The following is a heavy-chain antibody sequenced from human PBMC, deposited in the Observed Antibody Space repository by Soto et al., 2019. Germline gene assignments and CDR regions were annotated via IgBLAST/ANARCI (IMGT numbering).Heavy chain of an antibody. J-gene: IGHJ4*02. CDR1: GFTFSSYG. Sequence: QVQLVESGGGVVQPGRSLRLSCAASGFTFSSYGMHWVRQAPGKGLEWVAVIWYDGSNKYYADSVKGRFTISRDNSKNTLYLQINIVTAEDTAVYYCARCKAGVKWLELDYWGQGTLVTVSS. D-gene: IGHD3-22*01. CDR2: IWYDGSNK. V-gene: IGHV3-33*01. CDR3: ARCKAGVKWLELDY.